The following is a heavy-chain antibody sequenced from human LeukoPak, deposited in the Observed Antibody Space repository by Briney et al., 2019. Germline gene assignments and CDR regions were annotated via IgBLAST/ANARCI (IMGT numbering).Heavy chain of an antibody. Sequence: SETLSLTCTVSSGSITSYYRSWIRQSPGKRLEWIGFMYYSGTTNYNPSLKSRVTISLGMSKNQFSLKLSSVTAADTAVYYCARLPMAVTPHVDYWGQGTLVTVSS. D-gene: IGHD2-21*02. CDR3: ARLPMAVTPHVDY. J-gene: IGHJ4*02. V-gene: IGHV4-59*01. CDR1: SGSITSYY. CDR2: MYYSGTT.